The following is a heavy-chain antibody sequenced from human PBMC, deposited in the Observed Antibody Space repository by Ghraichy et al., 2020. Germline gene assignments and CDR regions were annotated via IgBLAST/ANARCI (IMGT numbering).Heavy chain of an antibody. CDR2: MHTSGDT. CDR1: SGSIIGYY. J-gene: IGHJ5*02. Sequence: SQTLSLTCTVSSGSIIGYYWSWVRQSPGKALEWIAYMHTSGDTNSNPSLKGRVAMAVDTSKNKFSLRLNSVTAADTAFYFCARQGVTMIRGAHNWFDPWGRGILVTVSS. D-gene: IGHD3-10*01. V-gene: IGHV4-4*09. CDR3: ARQGVTMIRGAHNWFDP.